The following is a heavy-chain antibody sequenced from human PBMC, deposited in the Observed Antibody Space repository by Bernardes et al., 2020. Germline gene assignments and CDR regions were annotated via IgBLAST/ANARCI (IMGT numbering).Heavy chain of an antibody. Sequence: SETLSLTCTVSDDSFTSFYWTWIRQPPGKGLEWIGNIYHSGATHYNPSLKSRVTLLVDTPKNQFSLKLTSVTAADTAVYYCARDPFWGGYPDIWGQGILVTVSS. CDR2: IYHSGAT. D-gene: IGHD3-16*02. J-gene: IGHJ3*02. CDR3: ARDPFWGGYPDI. V-gene: IGHV4-59*01. CDR1: DDSFTSFY.